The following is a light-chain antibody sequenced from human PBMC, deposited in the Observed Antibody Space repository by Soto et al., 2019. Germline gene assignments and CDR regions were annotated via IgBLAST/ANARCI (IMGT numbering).Light chain of an antibody. CDR2: GAS. J-gene: IGKJ5*01. Sequence: EVVLTQSPVTLSLSPGERATLSCRASQSFRGLLAWYQQKPGQAPRLLIYGASSRATGIPDRFSGSGSGTDFTLTISSLQSEDFAVYYCQQYNNWPPITFGQGTRLEIK. CDR3: QQYNNWPPIT. CDR1: QSFRGL. V-gene: IGKV3D-15*01.